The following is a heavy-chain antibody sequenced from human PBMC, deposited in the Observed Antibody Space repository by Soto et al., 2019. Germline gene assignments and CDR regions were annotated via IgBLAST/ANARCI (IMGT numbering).Heavy chain of an antibody. D-gene: IGHD3-10*01. J-gene: IGHJ5*02. CDR2: IYYSGST. V-gene: IGHV4-39*01. CDR3: VGDLWSHQNGWFDP. Sequence: PSETLSLTCTVSGGSISSSSYYWGWIRQPPGKGLEWIGSIYYSGSTYYNPSLKSRVTISVDTSKNQFSLKLSSVTAADTAVYYCVGDLWSHQNGWFDPWGQGTLVTVSS. CDR1: GGSISSSSYY.